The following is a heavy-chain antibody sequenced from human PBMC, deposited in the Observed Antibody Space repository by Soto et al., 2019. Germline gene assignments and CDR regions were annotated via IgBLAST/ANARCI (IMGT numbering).Heavy chain of an antibody. CDR3: ARRISAPGGWFYP. CDR2: LYYSGNA. J-gene: IGHJ5*02. Sequence: QLQLQESGPGLAKPSETLSLTCTVSGGSISSSSYHWGWIRQPPGKGLEWIGTLYYSGNAYYNPSLNSRLTISVDTSNNQFSLRLNAVTAADTAVYYCARRISAPGGWFYPWGQGTLVTVSS. V-gene: IGHV4-39*01. CDR1: GGSISSSSYH. D-gene: IGHD1-20*01.